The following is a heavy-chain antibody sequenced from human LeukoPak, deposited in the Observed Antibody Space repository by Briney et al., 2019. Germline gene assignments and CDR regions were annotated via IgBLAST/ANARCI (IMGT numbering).Heavy chain of an antibody. J-gene: IGHJ6*02. V-gene: IGHV3-30-3*01. Sequence: GESLKISCEASGYSFSSFSIGWVRQAPGKGLEWVAVISYDGSNKYYADSVKGRFTISRDNSKNTLYLQMNSLRAEDTAVYYCARMYYYDSSTSTYGMDVWGQGTTVTVSS. D-gene: IGHD3-22*01. CDR2: ISYDGSNK. CDR1: GYSFSSFS. CDR3: ARMYYYDSSTSTYGMDV.